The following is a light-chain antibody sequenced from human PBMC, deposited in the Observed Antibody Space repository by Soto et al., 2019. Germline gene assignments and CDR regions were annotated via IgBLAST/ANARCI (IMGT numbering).Light chain of an antibody. CDR1: QTVTSSC. CDR2: TTS. CDR3: QQGGGSPLLS. J-gene: IGKJ3*01. V-gene: IGKV3-20*01. Sequence: EIVLTQSPDTLSLSPGERATLSCTASQTVTSSCLAWYQRKPGQAPRLLIHTTSTRATDIPDRFSGSGSGTDFTLTISRLQPEDVAVYYCQQGGGSPLLSFGPGTRVDI.